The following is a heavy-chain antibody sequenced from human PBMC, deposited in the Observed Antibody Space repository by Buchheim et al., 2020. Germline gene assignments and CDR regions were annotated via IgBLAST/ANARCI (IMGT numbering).Heavy chain of an antibody. Sequence: EVQLVESGGGLVQPGGSLRLSCAASGFTFSSYSMNWVRQAPGKGLEWVSYISSSSSTIYYVDSVKGRFTITRDNAQDSLYLEMNSLRAEDTAVYYCARDKNYYGSGSYSYWGQGTL. CDR1: GFTFSSYS. CDR2: ISSSSSTI. V-gene: IGHV3-48*04. D-gene: IGHD3-10*01. J-gene: IGHJ4*02. CDR3: ARDKNYYGSGSYSY.